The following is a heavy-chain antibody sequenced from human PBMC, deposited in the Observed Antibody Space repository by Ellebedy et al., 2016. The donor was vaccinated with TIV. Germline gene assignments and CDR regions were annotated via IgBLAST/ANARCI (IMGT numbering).Heavy chain of an antibody. J-gene: IGHJ4*02. Sequence: GESLKISCAASGFTFSSYAMSWVRQDPGKGLEWVSIISGTGGSTNYEDSVKGRFTSSRDNSKNTLYLQMNSLRVDDTAVYYCATSRARVYWGQGTLVTVSS. V-gene: IGHV3-23*01. CDR1: GFTFSSYA. CDR3: ATSRARVY. CDR2: ISGTGGST.